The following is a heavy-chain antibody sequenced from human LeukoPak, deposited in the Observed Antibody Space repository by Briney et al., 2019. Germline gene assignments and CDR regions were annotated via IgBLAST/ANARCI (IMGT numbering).Heavy chain of an antibody. J-gene: IGHJ6*02. V-gene: IGHV3-48*03. CDR1: GFTFSSYE. Sequence: QPGGSLRLSCAASGFTFSSYEMNWVRQAPGKGLEWVSYISSSGSTIYYADSVKGRFTISRDNAKNSLYPQMNSLRAEDTAVYYCARDQDSYGFYYYYGMDVWGQGTTVTVSS. D-gene: IGHD5-18*01. CDR2: ISSSGSTI. CDR3: ARDQDSYGFYYYYGMDV.